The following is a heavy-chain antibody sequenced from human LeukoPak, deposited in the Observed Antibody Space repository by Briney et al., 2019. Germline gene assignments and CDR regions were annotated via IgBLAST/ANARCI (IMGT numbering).Heavy chain of an antibody. J-gene: IGHJ4*02. CDR2: LYNRGST. D-gene: IGHD3-10*01. CDR3: ARGYASGNSPAY. Sequence: SETLSLTCTVSGGAISYYYWSWIRQSPGKGLECVGYLYNRGSTKYNPSLKSRVTISVDTSKNQFSLNLTSVTSADPAVYYCARGYASGNSPAYWGPGTLVTVSS. CDR1: GGAISYYY. V-gene: IGHV4-59*01.